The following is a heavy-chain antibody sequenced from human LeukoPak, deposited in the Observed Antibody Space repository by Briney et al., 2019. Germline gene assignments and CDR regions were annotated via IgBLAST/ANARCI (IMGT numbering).Heavy chain of an antibody. Sequence: PGGSLRLSCAASGFTFSSYAMSWVRQAPGKGLEWVSAIRGSGGGTYHADSVKGRFTISRDNSKNTLYLQMNSLRDEDTALYYCAKAGIGVVGYFDYWGQGTPVTVSS. J-gene: IGHJ4*02. D-gene: IGHD6-19*01. CDR3: AKAGIGVVGYFDY. CDR1: GFTFSSYA. V-gene: IGHV3-23*01. CDR2: IRGSGGGT.